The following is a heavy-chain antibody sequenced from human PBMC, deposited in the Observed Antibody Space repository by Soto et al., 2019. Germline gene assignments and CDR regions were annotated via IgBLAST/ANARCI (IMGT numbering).Heavy chain of an antibody. CDR3: VGGQFYFDY. Sequence: QVPLVESGGGAVQPGRSLRLSCAASGFPFTSYGMHWVREGPGKGLEWLAVISYDGTNKFYADSVKGRFTISRDNSKNTLYLQMNSLRPEDTALYYCVGGQFYFDYRGQGTLVIVSS. D-gene: IGHD3-10*01. CDR2: ISYDGTNK. V-gene: IGHV3-30*03. CDR1: GFPFTSYG. J-gene: IGHJ4*02.